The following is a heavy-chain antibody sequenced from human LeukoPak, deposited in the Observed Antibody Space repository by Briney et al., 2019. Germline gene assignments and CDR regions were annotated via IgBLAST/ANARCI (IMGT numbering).Heavy chain of an antibody. CDR3: AKDLEGIALWFGETSGGAFDI. CDR1: GFTFSSYA. V-gene: IGHV3-23*01. D-gene: IGHD3-10*01. Sequence: GGSLRLSCAASGFTFSSYAMSWVRQAPGKGLEWVSAIIGSGGSTYYADSVKGRFTISRDNSKNPLYLQMNSLRAEDTAVYYCAKDLEGIALWFGETSGGAFDIWGQGTMVTVSS. CDR2: IIGSGGST. J-gene: IGHJ3*02.